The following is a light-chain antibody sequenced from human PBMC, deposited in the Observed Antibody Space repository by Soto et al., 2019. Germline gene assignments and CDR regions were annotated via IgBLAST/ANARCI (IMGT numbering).Light chain of an antibody. Sequence: DIQMPQSPSSLSASVGDRVTITCRASQGITNYLAWYQHKAGKAPKLLIYAASTLQSGVTSRFSGSGSGTDSTITISSLQPEDVATYYCQQRNNWPPITFGQGTRLEI. CDR3: QQRNNWPPIT. V-gene: IGKV1-27*01. CDR1: QGITNY. CDR2: AAS. J-gene: IGKJ5*01.